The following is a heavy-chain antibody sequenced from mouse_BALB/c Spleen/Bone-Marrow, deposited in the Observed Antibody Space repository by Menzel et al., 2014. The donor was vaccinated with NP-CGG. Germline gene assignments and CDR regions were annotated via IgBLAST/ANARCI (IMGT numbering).Heavy chain of an antibody. CDR2: IYPGDGDN. J-gene: IGHJ4*01. D-gene: IGHD1-1*01. V-gene: IGHV1-80*01. Sequence: VMLVESGAELVRPGSSVKISCTASGYAFSNYWMNWVKQRPGQGLEWIGLIYPGDGDNNYNGKFKGQATMTGDKSSSTDYIQLNSLTSEDSAVYFCARRDGSPDDYDMDYRGQGTSVTVSS. CDR3: ARRDGSPDDYDMDY. CDR1: GYAFSNYW.